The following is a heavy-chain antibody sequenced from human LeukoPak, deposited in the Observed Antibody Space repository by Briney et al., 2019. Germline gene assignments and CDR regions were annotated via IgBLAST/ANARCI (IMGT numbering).Heavy chain of an antibody. CDR2: ISGSGGST. CDR1: GFTFSSYA. D-gene: IGHD3-16*01. Sequence: QPGGSLRLSCAASGFTFSSYAMSWVRQAPGEGLEWVSAISGSGGSTYYADSVKGRFTISRDNSKNTLYLQMNSLRAEDTAVYYCAARGSLRGYYYYYMDVWGKGTTVTVSS. J-gene: IGHJ6*03. V-gene: IGHV3-23*01. CDR3: AARGSLRGYYYYYMDV.